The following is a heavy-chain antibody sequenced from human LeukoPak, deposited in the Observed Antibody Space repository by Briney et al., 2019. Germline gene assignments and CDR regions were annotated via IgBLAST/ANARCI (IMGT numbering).Heavy chain of an antibody. CDR2: INHSGST. CDR1: GGSISSSSYY. J-gene: IGHJ3*02. D-gene: IGHD2-21*02. CDR3: ARALAYCGGDCYLDAFDI. Sequence: SETLSLTCTVSGGSISSSSYYWGWIRQPPGKGLEWIGEINHSGSTNYNPSLKSRVTISVDTSKNQFSLKLSSVTAADTAVYYCARALAYCGGDCYLDAFDIWGQGTMVTVSS. V-gene: IGHV4-39*07.